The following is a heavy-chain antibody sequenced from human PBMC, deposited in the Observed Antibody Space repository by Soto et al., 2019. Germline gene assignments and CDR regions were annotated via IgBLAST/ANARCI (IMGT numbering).Heavy chain of an antibody. CDR2: IKTDRSST. V-gene: IGHV3-74*01. J-gene: IGHJ4*02. CDR3: ARVGVGHYEFDY. CDR1: GFTFSTYW. Sequence: EVQLVESGGGLVQPGGSLRLSCAASGFTFSTYWMHWVRQAAGEGLVWVSRIKTDRSSTSYADSVKGRFTISRDNAKNTMYLQMNSLRAEDTAVYYCARVGVGHYEFDYWGQGTLVTVSS. D-gene: IGHD3-16*01.